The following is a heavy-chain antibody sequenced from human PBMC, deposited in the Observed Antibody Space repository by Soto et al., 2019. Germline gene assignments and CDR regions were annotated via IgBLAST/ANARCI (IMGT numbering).Heavy chain of an antibody. CDR2: INPNSGGT. J-gene: IGHJ3*02. CDR1: GYTFTGYY. Sequence: ASVKVSCKASGYTFTGYYMHWVRQAPGQGLEWMGWINPNSGGTNYAQKFQGRVTMTRDTSISTAYMELSRLRSDDTAVYYCARGEEDSSGLMDAFDIWGQGTMVTVPS. D-gene: IGHD3-22*01. V-gene: IGHV1-2*02. CDR3: ARGEEDSSGLMDAFDI.